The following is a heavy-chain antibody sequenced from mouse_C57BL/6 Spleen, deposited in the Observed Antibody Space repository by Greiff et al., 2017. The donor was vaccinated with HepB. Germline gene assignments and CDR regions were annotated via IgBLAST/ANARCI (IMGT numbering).Heavy chain of an antibody. CDR1: GYTFTDYN. V-gene: IGHV1-18*01. D-gene: IGHD2-2*01. Sequence: EVQLQQSGPELVKPGASVKIPCKASGYTFTDYNMDWVKQSHGKSLEWIGDINPNNGGTIYNQKFKGKATLTVDKSSSTAYMELRSLTSEDTAVYYCARWGDGLPYAMDYWGQGTSVTVSS. J-gene: IGHJ4*01. CDR3: ARWGDGLPYAMDY. CDR2: INPNNGGT.